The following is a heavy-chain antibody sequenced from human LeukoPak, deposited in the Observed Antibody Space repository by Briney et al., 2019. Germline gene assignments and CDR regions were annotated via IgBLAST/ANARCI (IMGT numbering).Heavy chain of an antibody. CDR2: IYCSGST. V-gene: IGHV4-59*01. J-gene: IGHJ6*03. D-gene: IGHD6-19*01. Sequence: SETLSLTCTVSGGSISSYYWSWIRQPPGKGLEWIGYIYCSGSTNYNPSLKSRVTISVDTSKNQFSLKLSSVTAADTAVYYCARVVDSSGSNYYYYYMDVWGKGTTVTVSS. CDR3: ARVVDSSGSNYYYYYMDV. CDR1: GGSISSYY.